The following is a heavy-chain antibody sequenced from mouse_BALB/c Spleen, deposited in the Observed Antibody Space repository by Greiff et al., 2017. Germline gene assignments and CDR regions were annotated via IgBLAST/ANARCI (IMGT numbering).Heavy chain of an antibody. D-gene: IGHD1-1*01. CDR2: IWGDGST. CDR3: AREGGYYGSYAMDY. CDR1: GFSLTGYG. V-gene: IGHV2-6-7*01. J-gene: IGHJ4*01. Sequence: VQRVESGPGLVAPSQSLSITCTVSGFSLTGYGVNWVRQPPGKGLEWLGMIWGDGSTDYNSALKSRLSISKDNSKSQVFLKMNSLQTDDTARYYCAREGGYYGSYAMDYWGQGTSVTVSS.